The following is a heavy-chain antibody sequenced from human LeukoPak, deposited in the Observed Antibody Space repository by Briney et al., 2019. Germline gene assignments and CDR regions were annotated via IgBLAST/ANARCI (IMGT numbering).Heavy chain of an antibody. CDR3: AREGDYGDYVDAFDI. CDR1: GFTFSSYS. CDR2: ISSSSSTI. Sequence: TGGSLRLSCAASGFTFSSYSMNWVRQAPGKGLEWVSYISSSSSTIYYADSVKGRFTISRDNAKNSLYLQMSSLRAEDTAVYYCAREGDYGDYVDAFDIWGQGTMVTVSS. V-gene: IGHV3-48*01. D-gene: IGHD4-17*01. J-gene: IGHJ3*02.